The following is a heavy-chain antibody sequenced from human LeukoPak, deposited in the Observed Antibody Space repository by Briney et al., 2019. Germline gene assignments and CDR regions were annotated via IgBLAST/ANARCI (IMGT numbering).Heavy chain of an antibody. CDR1: GFTFSSYE. CDR2: ISSSGSTI. Sequence: AGGSLRLSCAAHGFTFSSYEMNSVRQAPGKGLEWVSYISSSGSTIYYADSVKGRFTISRDNAKNSLYLQMNSLRAEDTAVYYCAELGITMIGGVWGKGTTVTISS. V-gene: IGHV3-48*03. J-gene: IGHJ6*04. D-gene: IGHD3-10*02. CDR3: AELGITMIGGV.